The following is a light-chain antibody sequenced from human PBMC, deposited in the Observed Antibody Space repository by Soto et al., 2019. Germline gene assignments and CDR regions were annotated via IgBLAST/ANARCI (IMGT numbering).Light chain of an antibody. CDR1: QDIRNT. Sequence: AIRMTQSPSSLSASVGDRVAISCRASQDIRNTLAWYQQKPGEAPKLLIFAASNLQSGVPSRFSGSGSVTDFTLAITGLQPEDFATYYCLQYYNFSWTFGQGTKGEVK. CDR2: AAS. CDR3: LQYYNFSWT. V-gene: IGKV1-6*01. J-gene: IGKJ1*01.